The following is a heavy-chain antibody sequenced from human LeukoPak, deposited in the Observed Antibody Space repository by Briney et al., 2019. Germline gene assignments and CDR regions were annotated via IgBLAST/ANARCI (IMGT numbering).Heavy chain of an antibody. V-gene: IGHV3-74*03. J-gene: IGHJ4*02. Sequence: PGGSLRLSCAASGFTFSEYWMHWGRLTPGRRLVWVARINGDGSDTTYADSVKGRFTISRDNAKNTVYLQMNSLTAEDTAVYHCTRPWGIWGQGALVTVSS. D-gene: IGHD3-16*01. CDR3: TRPWGI. CDR1: GFTFSEYW. CDR2: INGDGSDT.